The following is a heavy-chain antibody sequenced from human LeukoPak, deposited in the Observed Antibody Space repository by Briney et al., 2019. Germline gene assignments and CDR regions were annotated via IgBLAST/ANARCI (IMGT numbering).Heavy chain of an antibody. CDR2: MNPNSGRT. J-gene: IGHJ4*02. CDR1: GYTLTSYD. Sequence: GASVKVSCKASGYTLTSYDINWVRQATGQGLEWMGWMNPNSGRTSYAQKFQGRITMTRNTSISTAYMELSSLRSDDTAVYYCARETPSRYFDYWGQGALVTVSS. CDR3: ARETPSRYFDY. D-gene: IGHD4-23*01. V-gene: IGHV1-8*01.